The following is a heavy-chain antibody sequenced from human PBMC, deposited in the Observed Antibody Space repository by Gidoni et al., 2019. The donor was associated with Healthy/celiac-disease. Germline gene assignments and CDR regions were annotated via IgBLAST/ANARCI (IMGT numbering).Heavy chain of an antibody. J-gene: IGHJ5*02. Sequence: EVQLVESGGGLVQHGGSLRLSCAASGFTFSSYDMHWVRQATGKGLEWVSAIGTAGDTYYPGSVKGRFTISRENAKNSLYLQMNSLRAGDTAVYYCARGRVGATHWFDPWGQGTLVTVSS. CDR3: ARGRVGATHWFDP. CDR1: GFTFSSYD. CDR2: IGTAGDT. D-gene: IGHD1-26*01. V-gene: IGHV3-13*01.